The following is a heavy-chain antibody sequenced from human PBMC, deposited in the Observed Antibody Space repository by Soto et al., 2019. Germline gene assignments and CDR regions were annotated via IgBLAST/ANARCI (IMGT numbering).Heavy chain of an antibody. V-gene: IGHV4-30-4*01. J-gene: IGHJ3*01. Sequence: QVQLQESGPGLVKPSQTLSLTCTVSGGSISSGYYYWSWIRQPPGKVLEWIGYIYYSGSTYYNPSLKSRVTISVDTSKNQCSLQLISVTAADTAVYYCARSRVTMIVGDAFDLWGQGTMVTVSS. CDR1: GGSISSGYYY. CDR2: IYYSGST. D-gene: IGHD3-22*01. CDR3: ARSRVTMIVGDAFDL.